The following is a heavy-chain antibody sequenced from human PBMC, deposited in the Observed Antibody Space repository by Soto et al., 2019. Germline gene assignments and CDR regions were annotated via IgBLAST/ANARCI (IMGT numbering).Heavy chain of an antibody. V-gene: IGHV4-4*02. J-gene: IGHJ4*02. Sequence: SETLSLTCAVSGGSISSSNWWSWVRQPPGKGLEWIGEIYHSGSTNYNPSLKSRVTISVDKSKNQFSLKLSSVTAADTAAYYCARARYYYGSGSYLLDYWGQGTLVTVSS. CDR2: IYHSGST. D-gene: IGHD3-10*01. CDR1: GGSISSSNW. CDR3: ARARYYYGSGSYLLDY.